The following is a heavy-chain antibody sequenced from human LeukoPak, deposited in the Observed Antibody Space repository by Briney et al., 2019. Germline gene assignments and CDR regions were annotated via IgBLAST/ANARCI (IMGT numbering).Heavy chain of an antibody. V-gene: IGHV3-23*01. CDR2: ISGSGGST. D-gene: IGHD6-13*01. CDR3: AKGRIAAAGTTEYFQH. J-gene: IGHJ1*01. CDR1: GFTFSDYY. Sequence: GGSLRLSCAASGFTFSDYYMSWIRQAPGKGLEWVSAISGSGGSTYYADSVKGRFTISRDNSKNTLYLQMNSLRAEDTAVYYCAKGRIAAAGTTEYFQHWGQGTLVTVSS.